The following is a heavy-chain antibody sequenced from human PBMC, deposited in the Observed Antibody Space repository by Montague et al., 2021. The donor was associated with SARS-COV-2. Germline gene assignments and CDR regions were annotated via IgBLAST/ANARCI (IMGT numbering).Heavy chain of an antibody. J-gene: IGHJ4*02. D-gene: IGHD4-23*01. CDR2: INHSGTT. CDR1: GGSFSGYY. Sequence: SGTLSLTCAVYGGSFSGYYWTWIRQSPGKGLEWIAEINHSGTTNYNFSPSLRSRVTISVDTSKSQFSLKLSSVTAADTGVYYCARWDPQTLTLIGLRGKSASDYWGQGTLVTVSS. CDR3: ARWDPQTLTLIGLRGKSASDY. V-gene: IGHV4-34*01.